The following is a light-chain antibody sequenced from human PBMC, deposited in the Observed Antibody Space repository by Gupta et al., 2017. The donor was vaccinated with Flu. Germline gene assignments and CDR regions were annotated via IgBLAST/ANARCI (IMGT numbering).Light chain of an antibody. V-gene: IGKV3-11*01. J-gene: IGKJ4*02. CDR1: QSVVTY. CDR3: QQHNTWPPRT. CDR2: DAS. Sequence: EIVLTHSPPTLSLSPGDRATLPCTASQSVVTYVAWYQQKPGQAPRLLIYDASTRVNGVPARFSGSGSGTEFTLSISSLEPEDFAVYYCQQHNTWPPRTFGRGTKVEI.